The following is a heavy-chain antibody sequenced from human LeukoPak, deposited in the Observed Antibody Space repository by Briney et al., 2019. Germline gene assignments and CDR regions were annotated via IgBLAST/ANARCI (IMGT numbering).Heavy chain of an antibody. V-gene: IGHV4-39*01. CDR3: ARHCSGGTCYSDFDY. Sequence: PSETLSLTCTVSGGSISSSWYCWVWLRPPPGKQLMGRRCIFYTGGTNYYPSLKSRVTISVDTSKNQFSLKLNSATAAATAVYYCARHCSGGTCYSDFDYWGQGTLVTVSS. D-gene: IGHD2-15*01. J-gene: IGHJ4*02. CDR2: IFYTGGT. CDR1: GGSISSSWYC.